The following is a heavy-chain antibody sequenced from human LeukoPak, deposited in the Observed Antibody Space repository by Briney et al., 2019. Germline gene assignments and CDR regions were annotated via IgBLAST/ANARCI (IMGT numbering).Heavy chain of an antibody. CDR2: IKQDGSEK. J-gene: IGHJ5*02. Sequence: GGSLRLSCAASGFIFDDYWMNWVRQTPGKGLEWVAIIKQDGSEKFYVDSVKGRFIIPRDNAKNSLSLQMNSVTVEDTGVYYCVTGRGDLWGQGTLVTVSS. CDR3: VTGRGDL. V-gene: IGHV3-7*01. CDR1: GFIFDDYW.